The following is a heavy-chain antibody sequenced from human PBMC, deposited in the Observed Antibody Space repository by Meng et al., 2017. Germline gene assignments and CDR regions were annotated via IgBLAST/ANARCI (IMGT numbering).Heavy chain of an antibody. V-gene: IGHV3-33*01. CDR1: GFTFSSYG. D-gene: IGHD2-2*01. J-gene: IGHJ4*02. Sequence: GGSLRLSCAASGFTFSSYGMHWVRQAPGKGLEWVAVIWYDGSNKYCADSVKGRFTISRDNSKNTLYLQMNSLRAEDTAVYYCARDANLYCSSTSCYAGDYWGQGTLVTVSS. CDR3: ARDANLYCSSTSCYAGDY. CDR2: IWYDGSNK.